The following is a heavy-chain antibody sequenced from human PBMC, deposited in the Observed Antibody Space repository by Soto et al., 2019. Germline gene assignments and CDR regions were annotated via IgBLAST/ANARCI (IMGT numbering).Heavy chain of an antibody. V-gene: IGHV3-30-3*01. J-gene: IGHJ4*02. CDR2: ISYDGSNT. CDR3: ARGKYSYGDY. Sequence: QVQLVESGGGVVQPGRSLRLSCAASGFTFSNYAMHWVRQAPGKGLEWVAVISYDGSNTYNADSVKGRFTISRDNSKNTLYLQTNSLRTEDTAVYYCARGKYSYGDYWGQGTLVIVSS. CDR1: GFTFSNYA. D-gene: IGHD5-18*01.